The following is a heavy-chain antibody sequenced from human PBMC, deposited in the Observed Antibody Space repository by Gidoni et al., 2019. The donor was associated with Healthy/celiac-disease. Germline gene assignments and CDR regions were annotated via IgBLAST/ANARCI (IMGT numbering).Heavy chain of an antibody. CDR2: ISAYNGNT. CDR1: GYTFTSYG. J-gene: IGHJ6*02. D-gene: IGHD6-13*01. V-gene: IGHV1-18*01. CDR3: ARDVRSSWPYYYYGMDV. Sequence: QVQLLQSGAEVKKPGASVKVSCKASGYTFTSYGISWVRQAPGQGLEWMGWISAYNGNTNYAQKLQGRVTMTTDTSTSTAYMELRSLRSDDTAVYYCARDVRSSWPYYYYGMDVWGQGTTVTVSS.